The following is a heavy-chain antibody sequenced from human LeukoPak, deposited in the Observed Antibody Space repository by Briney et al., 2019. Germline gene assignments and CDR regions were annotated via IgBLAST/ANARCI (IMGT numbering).Heavy chain of an antibody. CDR1: GASISSDSDY. Sequence: SETLSLTCTVSGASISSDSDYWSWIRQPAGKGLEWIARIYSGSTDYNPSLRSRLTISADTSKNQFSLKLSSVTAADTAVYYCARGRVSGTTLYFDYWGQGTLFTVSS. J-gene: IGHJ4*02. D-gene: IGHD1-1*01. CDR3: ARGRVSGTTLYFDY. V-gene: IGHV4-61*02. CDR2: IYSGST.